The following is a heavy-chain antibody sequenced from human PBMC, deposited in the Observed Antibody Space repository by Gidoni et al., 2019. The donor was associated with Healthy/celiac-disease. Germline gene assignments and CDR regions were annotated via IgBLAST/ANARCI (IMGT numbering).Heavy chain of an antibody. CDR1: VFTSSSHA. D-gene: IGHD1-26*01. V-gene: IGHV3-30-3*01. J-gene: IGHJ3*02. CDR2: ISYDGSNK. Sequence: QVQLVESGGGVVQPGRSLRLSCAAFVFTSSSHAMPWVRQAPGKGLGWVAVISYDGSNKYYADSVKGRFTISRDNSKNTLYLQMNSLRAEDTAVYYCARDQNSGSYYRFRGAFDIWGQGTMVTVSS. CDR3: ARDQNSGSYYRFRGAFDI.